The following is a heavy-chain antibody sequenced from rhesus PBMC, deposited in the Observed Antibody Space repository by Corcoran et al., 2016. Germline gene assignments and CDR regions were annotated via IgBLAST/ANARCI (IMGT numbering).Heavy chain of an antibody. CDR2: IYVGSGST. CDR3: ASAGDSSGWAIDY. J-gene: IGHJ4*01. V-gene: IGHV4-127*01. D-gene: IGHD6-31*01. Sequence: QVQLQESGPGLVKPSETLSLTCAVSGYSISSGYGWGWIRPPPGKGREWIGQIYVGSGSTYYNPPLKSRVTVSKDTSKNQFSLKLSSVTAADTAVYYCASAGDSSGWAIDYWGQGVLVTVSS. CDR1: GYSISSGYG.